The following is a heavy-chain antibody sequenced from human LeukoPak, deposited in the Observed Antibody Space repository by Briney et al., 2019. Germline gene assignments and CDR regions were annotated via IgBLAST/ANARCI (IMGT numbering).Heavy chain of an antibody. CDR1: GGSISSGGYS. J-gene: IGHJ3*02. CDR2: IYHSVST. V-gene: IGHV4-30-2*01. CDR3: ARDTQEAFDI. Sequence: SQTLSLTCAVSGGSISSGGYSWSWIRQPPGKGLEWIGYIYHSVSTYYNPSLKSRVTISVDRSKNQFSLKLSSVTAADTAVYYCARDTQEAFDIWGQGTMVTVSS.